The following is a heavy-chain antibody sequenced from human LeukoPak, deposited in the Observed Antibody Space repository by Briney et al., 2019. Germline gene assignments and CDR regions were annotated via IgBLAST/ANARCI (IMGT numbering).Heavy chain of an antibody. D-gene: IGHD4-17*01. CDR1: GGSISSYY. CDR2: IYYSGST. Sequence: SETLSLTCTGSGGSISSYYWSWIRQPPGKGLEWIGYIYYSGSTNYNPSLKSRVTISVDTSKNQFSLKLSSVTAADTAVYYCAREGTTVTHFDYWGQGTLVTVSS. V-gene: IGHV4-59*01. J-gene: IGHJ4*02. CDR3: AREGTTVTHFDY.